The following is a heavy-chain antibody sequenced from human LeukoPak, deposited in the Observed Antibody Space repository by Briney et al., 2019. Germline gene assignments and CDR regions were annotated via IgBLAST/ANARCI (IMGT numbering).Heavy chain of an antibody. D-gene: IGHD3-22*01. CDR3: ARGRRITMIVVVIRPWFDP. V-gene: IGHV4-38-2*02. J-gene: IGHJ5*02. CDR2: IYHSGFS. CDR1: GYSISSGFF. Sequence: PSETLSLTCTVSGYSISSGFFWGWIRQPPGKGLEWIGTIYHSGFSYYSPSLKSRVTISVDTSKNQFSLKLSSVTAADTAVYYCARGRRITMIVVVIRPWFDPWGQGTLVTVSS.